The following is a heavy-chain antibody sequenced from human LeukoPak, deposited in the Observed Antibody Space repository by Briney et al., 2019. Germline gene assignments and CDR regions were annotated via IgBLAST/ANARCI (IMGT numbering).Heavy chain of an antibody. CDR2: IKTNADGGTA. CDR3: TTDRDPLVWFGAGGH. D-gene: IGHD3-10*01. CDR1: GFNFNNAW. J-gene: IGHJ1*01. Sequence: PGGSLRLSCAASGFNFNNAWLDWVRQTPGQGLEWVGQIKTNADGGTADYAAPVKGRFTISRDDSKNMLYLQMNSLKTEDTAVYYCTTDRDPLVWFGAGGHWGQGTLVTVSS. V-gene: IGHV3-15*07.